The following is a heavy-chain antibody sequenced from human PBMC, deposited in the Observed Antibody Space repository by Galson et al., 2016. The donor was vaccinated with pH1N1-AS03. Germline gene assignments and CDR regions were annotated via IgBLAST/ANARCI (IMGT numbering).Heavy chain of an antibody. CDR2: IYWDDDK. CDR1: GFSLSTSGVG. D-gene: IGHD4-17*01. V-gene: IGHV2-5*02. Sequence: PALVKPTQTLTLTCTFSGFSLSTSGVGVGWIRQPPGKALEWLALIYWDDDKHYSPSLKSRLTITEDTSKNQVVLTMTNMDPVDTATYYCAHFLYGDYATWFDPWCQGTLVTVSS. J-gene: IGHJ5*02. CDR3: AHFLYGDYATWFDP.